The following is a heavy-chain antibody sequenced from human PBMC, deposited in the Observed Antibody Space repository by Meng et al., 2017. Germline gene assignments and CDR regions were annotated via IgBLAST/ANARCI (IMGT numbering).Heavy chain of an antibody. CDR1: GGSFGGDY. Sequence: GQVAGGGAGLWGPAGPLCLSGGVYGGSFGGDYWSGIRQPPGKGLEWIGEINHSGSTNYNPSLKSRVTISVDTSKNQFCLKLSPVTAADTAVYYCARRGIAARPFYYWGQGTLVTV. D-gene: IGHD6-6*01. J-gene: IGHJ4*02. CDR2: INHSGST. V-gene: IGHV4-34*01. CDR3: ARRGIAARPFYY.